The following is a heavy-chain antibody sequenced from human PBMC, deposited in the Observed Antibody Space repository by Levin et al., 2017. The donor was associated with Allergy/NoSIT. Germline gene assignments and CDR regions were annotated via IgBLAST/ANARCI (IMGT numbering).Heavy chain of an antibody. Sequence: SETLSLTCSVSGDSISSNTYYWGWIRQPPGKGPEWIGTVYFSGNTYYNPSLKSRVTISVDTSKNQFSLRLRSVTAADTAVYFCARDRERPWGSAHVYGRPAEYFHLWRQGTLVTVSS. J-gene: IGHJ1*01. CDR2: VYFSGNT. CDR1: GDSISSNTYY. CDR3: ARDRERPWGSAHVYGRPAEYFHL. D-gene: IGHD3-16*01. V-gene: IGHV4-39*07.